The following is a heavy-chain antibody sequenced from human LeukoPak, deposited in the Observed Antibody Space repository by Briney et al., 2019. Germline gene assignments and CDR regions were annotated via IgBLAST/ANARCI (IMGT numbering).Heavy chain of an antibody. CDR3: ARVLGYCSSTSWYPCFDY. Sequence: SQTLSLTCAISGDSVSSNSAAWNWIRQSPSRGLEWLGRTYYRSKWYNDYAVSVKSRITINPDTSKNQFSLKLTSVTAADTAVYYCARVLGYCSSTSWYPCFDYWGQGTLVTVSS. CDR2: TYYRSKWYN. CDR1: GDSVSSNSAA. V-gene: IGHV6-1*01. D-gene: IGHD2-2*01. J-gene: IGHJ4*02.